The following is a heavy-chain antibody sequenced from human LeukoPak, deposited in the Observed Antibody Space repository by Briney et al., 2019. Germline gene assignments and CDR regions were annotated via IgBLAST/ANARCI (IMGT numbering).Heavy chain of an antibody. V-gene: IGHV3-7*04. D-gene: IGHD3-3*01. CDR3: ARGDPYDFWSGYYGY. Sequence: PGGSLRLSCTASGFTFSSYWMSWVRQAPGKGLEWVANIKQDGSEKYYVDSVKGRFTISRDNVKNSLYLQMNSLRAEDTAVYYCARGDPYDFWSGYYGYWGQGTLVTVSS. CDR1: GFTFSSYW. J-gene: IGHJ4*02. CDR2: IKQDGSEK.